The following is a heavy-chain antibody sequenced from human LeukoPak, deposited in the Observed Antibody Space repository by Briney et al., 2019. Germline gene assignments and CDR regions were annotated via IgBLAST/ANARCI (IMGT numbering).Heavy chain of an antibody. Sequence: ASVKVSCKASGYTFTRYGISWVRQAPGQGLEWMGWISVYNGNTKYAQKFQGRVTMTTETSTSIAYMELRSLRSDDTAVYYCARETPDDYGGNSGNNLPFDQWGQGTLVTVSS. J-gene: IGHJ4*02. CDR3: ARETPDDYGGNSGNNLPFDQ. D-gene: IGHD4-23*01. CDR2: ISVYNGNT. CDR1: GYTFTRYG. V-gene: IGHV1-18*01.